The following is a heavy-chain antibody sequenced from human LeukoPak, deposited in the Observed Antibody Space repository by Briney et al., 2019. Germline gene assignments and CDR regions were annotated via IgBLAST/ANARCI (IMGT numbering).Heavy chain of an antibody. V-gene: IGHV1-2*02. CDR3: ARVIRITIFGVDPEDYFDY. CDR1: GYTFTSYD. D-gene: IGHD3-3*01. J-gene: IGHJ4*02. CDR2: INPNSGGT. Sequence: ATVKVSCKASGYTFTSYDINWVRQAPGQGLEWMGWINPNSGGTNYAQKFQGRVTMTRDTSISTAYMELSRLRSDDTAVYYCARVIRITIFGVDPEDYFDYWGQGTLVTVSS.